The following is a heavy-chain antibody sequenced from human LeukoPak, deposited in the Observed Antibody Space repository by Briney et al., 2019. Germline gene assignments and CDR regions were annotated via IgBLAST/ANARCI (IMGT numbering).Heavy chain of an antibody. V-gene: IGHV3-73*01. D-gene: IGHD3-10*01. CDR2: IRSKANSYET. CDR3: TSRGSIGDY. J-gene: IGHJ4*02. Sequence: GGSLRLSCAASGFTFSGSAMHWVRQASGKGLEWVGRIRSKANSYETAYAASVKGRFTISRDDSKNTAYLQMNSRKTDDVAVYYCTSRGSIGDYWGQGTLVTVSS. CDR1: GFTFSGSA.